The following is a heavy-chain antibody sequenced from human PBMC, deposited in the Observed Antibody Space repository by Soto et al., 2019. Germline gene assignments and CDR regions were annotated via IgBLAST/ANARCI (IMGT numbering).Heavy chain of an antibody. V-gene: IGHV1-69*02. CDR3: ASWTYSSSWSRFDY. J-gene: IGHJ4*02. D-gene: IGHD6-13*01. Sequence: QVQLVQSGAEVKKPGSSVKVSCKASGGTFSSYTISWVRQAPGQGLEWMGRIITILGIANYEQKFQGRVTITADKSSSTAYMELSSLRSEDTAVYDCASWTYSSSWSRFDYWGQGTLVTVCS. CDR1: GGTFSSYT. CDR2: IITILGIA.